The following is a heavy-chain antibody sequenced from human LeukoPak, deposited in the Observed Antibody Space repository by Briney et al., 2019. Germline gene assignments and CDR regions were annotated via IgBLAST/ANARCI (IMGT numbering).Heavy chain of an antibody. V-gene: IGHV4-39*07. J-gene: IGHJ4*02. D-gene: IGHD1-26*01. CDR3: ARDPAVGATTTRFDY. Sequence: SETLSLTCTVSGGSIRSSNYYWGWIRQPPGKGLEWIGSMYHSGSTYYNPSLKSRVTISVDKTKNQFSLKLSSVTAADTAVYYCARDPAVGATTTRFDYWGQGTLVTVSS. CDR2: MYHSGST. CDR1: GGSIRSSNYY.